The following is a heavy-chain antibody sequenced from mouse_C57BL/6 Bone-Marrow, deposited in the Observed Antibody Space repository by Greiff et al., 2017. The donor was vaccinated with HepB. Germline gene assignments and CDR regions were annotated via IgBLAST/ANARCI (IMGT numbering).Heavy chain of an antibody. CDR1: GYTFTSYW. CDR2: IDPSDSET. D-gene: IGHD2-13*01. Sequence: QVQLQQPGAELVRPGSSVKLSCKASGYTFTSYWMHWVKQRPIQGLEWIGNIDPSDSETHYNQKFKDKATLTVDKSSSTAYMQLSSLTSEDSAVYYCASLIYYGVLDVWGTGTTVTVSS. J-gene: IGHJ1*03. V-gene: IGHV1-52*01. CDR3: ASLIYYGVLDV.